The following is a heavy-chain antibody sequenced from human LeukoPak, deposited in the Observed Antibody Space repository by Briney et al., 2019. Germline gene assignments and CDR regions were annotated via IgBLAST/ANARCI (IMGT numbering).Heavy chain of an antibody. J-gene: IGHJ4*02. D-gene: IGHD1-14*01. CDR2: ISYDGSNK. CDR1: GFTFSSYA. CDR3: ARDLTGGYFDY. Sequence: GGSLRLSCAASGFTFSSYAMHWVRQAPGKGLEWVAVISYDGSNKYYADSVKGRFTISRDNSKNTLYPQMNSLRAEDTAVYYCARDLTGGYFDYWGQGTLVTVSS. V-gene: IGHV3-30-3*01.